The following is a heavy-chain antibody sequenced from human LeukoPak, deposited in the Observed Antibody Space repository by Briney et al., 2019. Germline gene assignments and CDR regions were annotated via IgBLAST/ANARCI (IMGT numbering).Heavy chain of an antibody. CDR2: FYPGDSDS. D-gene: IGHD3-16*02. V-gene: IGHV5-51*01. CDR3: ARRLSADAFDM. CDR1: GYSFDTYW. Sequence: GESLKISCKGSGYSFDTYWIGWVRQMPGKGLEWMGIFYPGDSDSRYGLSFQGQVTISADKSISTAYLQWSSLQASDTAMYYCARRLSADAFDMWGQGTLATVSS. J-gene: IGHJ3*02.